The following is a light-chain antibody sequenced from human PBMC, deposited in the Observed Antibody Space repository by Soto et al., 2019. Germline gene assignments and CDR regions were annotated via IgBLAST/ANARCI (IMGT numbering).Light chain of an antibody. V-gene: IGLV2-23*01. Sequence: QSALTEPASVSGSPGQSITISCTGTSGDVGSYDLVSWYQQLPGRAPKLIIYEASKRPSGISSRFSGSKSGNTASLTIFGLQAEDEADYFCCSYAGNATLVFGGGTQLTVL. CDR2: EAS. J-gene: IGLJ2*01. CDR3: CSYAGNATLV. CDR1: SGDVGSYDL.